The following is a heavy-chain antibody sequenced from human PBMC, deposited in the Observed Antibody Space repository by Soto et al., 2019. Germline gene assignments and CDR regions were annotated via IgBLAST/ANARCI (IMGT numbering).Heavy chain of an antibody. V-gene: IGHV3-66*01. D-gene: IGHD3-22*01. CDR1: GFTFSSYE. Sequence: EVQLVESGGGLVQPGGSLRLSCAASGFTFSSYEMNWVRQAPGKGLEWVSVIYSGGNTYYADSVKGRFTISRDNSKNTLYLQMNRLRAEDTAVYYCARDKYYDSSPPSNYYYYGMDVWGQGTTVTVSS. CDR3: ARDKYYDSSPPSNYYYYGMDV. J-gene: IGHJ6*02. CDR2: IYSGGNT.